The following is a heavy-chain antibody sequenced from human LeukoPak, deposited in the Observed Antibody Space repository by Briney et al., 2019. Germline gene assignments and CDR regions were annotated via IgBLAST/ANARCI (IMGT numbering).Heavy chain of an antibody. Sequence: PSETLSLTCTVSGGSISSYYWSWIRQPPGKGLEWIGYIYYSGSTNYNPSLKSRVTISVDTSKNQFSLKLSSVTAADTAVYYCARADHLDWFDPGAREPWSPSPQ. D-gene: IGHD3-16*01. J-gene: IGHJ5*02. V-gene: IGHV4-59*01. CDR3: ARADHLDWFDP. CDR2: IYYSGST. CDR1: GGSISSYY.